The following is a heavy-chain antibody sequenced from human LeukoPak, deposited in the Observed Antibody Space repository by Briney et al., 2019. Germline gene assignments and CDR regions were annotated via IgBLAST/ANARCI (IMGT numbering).Heavy chain of an antibody. V-gene: IGHV3-21*01. CDR1: GFTFSSYS. Sequence: GGSLRLSCAASGFTFSSYSMNWVRQAPGKGLEWVSSISSSSSYIYYADSVKGRFTISRDNAKNSLYLQMNSLRAEDTAVYYCAKSRYGDFWSGYYIDYWGQGTLVTVSS. D-gene: IGHD3-3*01. J-gene: IGHJ4*02. CDR2: ISSSSSYI. CDR3: AKSRYGDFWSGYYIDY.